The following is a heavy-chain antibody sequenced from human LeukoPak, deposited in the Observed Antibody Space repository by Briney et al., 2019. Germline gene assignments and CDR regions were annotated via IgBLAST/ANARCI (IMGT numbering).Heavy chain of an antibody. J-gene: IGHJ4*02. D-gene: IGHD2-2*01. Sequence: GGSLRLSCAASGFTFTSYEMNWVRQAPGKGLEWVSYISSSGTTIFYADSVKGRFTISRDNAKNSLYLQMNSLRAEDTAIYYCARRYCSSTSCLIDYWGQGALVTVSS. CDR2: ISSSGTTI. CDR1: GFTFTSYE. V-gene: IGHV3-48*03. CDR3: ARRYCSSTSCLIDY.